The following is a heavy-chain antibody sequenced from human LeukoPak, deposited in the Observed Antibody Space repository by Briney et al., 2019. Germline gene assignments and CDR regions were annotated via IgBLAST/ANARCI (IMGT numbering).Heavy chain of an antibody. CDR1: GGSFSGYY. J-gene: IGHJ4*02. D-gene: IGHD3-9*01. V-gene: IGHV4-34*01. CDR2: INHSGST. CDR3: ARRSRHYDILTGYFRN. Sequence: SETLSLTCAVYGGSFSGYYWSWIRRPPGKGLEWIGEINHSGSTNYNPSLKSRVTISVDTSKNQFSLKLSSVTAADTAVYYCARRSRHYDILTGYFRNWGQGTLVTVSS.